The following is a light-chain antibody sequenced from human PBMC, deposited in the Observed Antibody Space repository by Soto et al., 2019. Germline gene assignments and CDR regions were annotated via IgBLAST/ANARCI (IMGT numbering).Light chain of an antibody. J-gene: IGLJ1*01. V-gene: IGLV2-11*01. CDR1: SSDVGDYNY. CDR2: DVS. CDR3: CSYAGSYYV. Sequence: QSALTQPRSVSGSPGQSVTISCTGTSSDVGDYNYVSWYQQHPGKAPKLMIYDVSKRPSGVPDRFSGSKSGNTASLTISGLQAEDEADYYCCSYAGSYYVFGTGTK.